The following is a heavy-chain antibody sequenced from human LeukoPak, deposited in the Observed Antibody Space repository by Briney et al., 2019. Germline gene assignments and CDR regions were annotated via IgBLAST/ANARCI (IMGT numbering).Heavy chain of an antibody. CDR3: ASVMRTFRGDYRDY. CDR2: INHSGST. Sequence: PSETLSLTCAVDGGSFSGYYWSWIRQPPGKGLEWIGEINHSGSTNYNPSLKSRVTISVDTSKNQFSLKLSSVTAADTAVYYCASVMRTFRGDYRDYWGQGTLVTVSS. J-gene: IGHJ4*02. CDR1: GGSFSGYY. V-gene: IGHV4-34*01. D-gene: IGHD2/OR15-2a*01.